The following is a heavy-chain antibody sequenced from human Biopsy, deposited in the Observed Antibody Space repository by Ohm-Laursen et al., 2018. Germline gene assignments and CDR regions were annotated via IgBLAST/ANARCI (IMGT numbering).Heavy chain of an antibody. J-gene: IGHJ1*01. V-gene: IGHV1-69*13. CDR1: AGTLSNYG. CDR3: ATKLTGYFHH. Sequence: VKISCKAPAGTLSNYGVNWVRQAPGQGLEWLGGNILILGTGNYAQKFQDRVTVAADTSTSPATMELRSLRSDDTAVYYCATKLTGYFHHWGQGTLVNVSS. D-gene: IGHD3-9*01. CDR2: NILILGTG.